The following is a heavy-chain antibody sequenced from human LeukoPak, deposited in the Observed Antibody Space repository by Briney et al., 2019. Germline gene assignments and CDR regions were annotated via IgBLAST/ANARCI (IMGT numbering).Heavy chain of an antibody. D-gene: IGHD2-2*02. J-gene: IGHJ5*02. Sequence: GGSLRLSCAASGFTFSSYWMSWVSQAPGKGLEWVANIKQDGSEKYYVDSVKGRFTISRDNAKNSLYLQMNSLRAEDTAVYYCARDGDCSSTSCYKEWDWFDPWGQGTLVTVSS. CDR3: ARDGDCSSTSCYKEWDWFDP. CDR1: GFTFSSYW. V-gene: IGHV3-7*01. CDR2: IKQDGSEK.